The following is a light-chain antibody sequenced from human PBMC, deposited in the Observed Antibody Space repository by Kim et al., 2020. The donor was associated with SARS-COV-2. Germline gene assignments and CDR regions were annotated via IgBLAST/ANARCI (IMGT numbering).Light chain of an antibody. CDR2: GAS. J-gene: IGKJ4*01. CDR1: QTRSSNC. V-gene: IGKV3-20*01. CDR3: QQYNT. Sequence: TLSLPPGESATRPCRASQTRSSNCVAWHQPSPGQAPRLLICGASNRATGIPDRLGGSGSGTDFTLTISRVEPEDFAVYFCQQYNTFGGGTKVDIK.